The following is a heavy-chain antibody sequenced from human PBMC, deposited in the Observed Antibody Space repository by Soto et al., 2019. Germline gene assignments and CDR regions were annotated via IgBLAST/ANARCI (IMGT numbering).Heavy chain of an antibody. CDR1: GYIFSGHF. J-gene: IGHJ6*02. D-gene: IGHD1-26*01. V-gene: IGHV1-2*02. Sequence: ASVKVSCKASGYIFSGHFIHWMRQAPGQGLEWMGCINPKNGDTHYAQRFQGQVTISADKSISTAYLQWSSLKASDTAMYYCARPGRVGAPYYGMDVWGQGTTVTVSS. CDR3: ARPGRVGAPYYGMDV. CDR2: INPKNGDT.